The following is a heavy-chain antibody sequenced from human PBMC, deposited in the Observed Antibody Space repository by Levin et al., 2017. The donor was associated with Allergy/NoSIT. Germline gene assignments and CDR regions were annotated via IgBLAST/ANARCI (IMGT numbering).Heavy chain of an antibody. D-gene: IGHD6-19*01. CDR3: ATNSSGWSYFDY. CDR2: IYHSGST. J-gene: IGHJ4*02. V-gene: IGHV4-38-2*01. Sequence: SETLSLTCAVSGDSISSGYYWGWIRQPPGKGLEWIGSIYHSGSTSYNPSLKSRVTISVDTSKNQFSLQLTSVTAADTAVYFCATNSSGWSYFDYWGQGTLVTVSS. CDR1: GDSISSGYY.